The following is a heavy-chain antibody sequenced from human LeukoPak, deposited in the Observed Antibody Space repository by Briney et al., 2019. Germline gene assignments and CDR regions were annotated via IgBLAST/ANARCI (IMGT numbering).Heavy chain of an antibody. D-gene: IGHD6-19*01. Sequence: GASLRPSCAASGFTFSSYSMNWVRQAPGKGLEWVSYISSSSSTIYYADSVKGRFTISRDNARNSLYLQMNSMRAEDTAVYYCARGLVVAGTLGLCYWDQGTLVTVFS. CDR1: GFTFSSYS. V-gene: IGHV3-48*01. CDR2: ISSSSSTI. J-gene: IGHJ4*02. CDR3: ARGLVVAGTLGLCY.